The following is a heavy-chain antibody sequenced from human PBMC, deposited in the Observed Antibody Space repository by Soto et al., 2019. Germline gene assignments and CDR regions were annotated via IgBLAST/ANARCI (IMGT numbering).Heavy chain of an antibody. J-gene: IGHJ6*02. CDR3: ARGSPRVASKGVFFYYYGMDV. D-gene: IGHD6-19*01. V-gene: IGHV3-48*03. CDR1: GFTFSSYE. Sequence: GGSLRLSCAASGFTFSSYEMNWVRQAPGKGLEWVSYISSSGSTIYYADSVKGRFTISRDNARNSLYLQMNSLRAEDTAVYYCARGSPRVASKGVFFYYYGMDVWGQGTTVTVSS. CDR2: ISSSGSTI.